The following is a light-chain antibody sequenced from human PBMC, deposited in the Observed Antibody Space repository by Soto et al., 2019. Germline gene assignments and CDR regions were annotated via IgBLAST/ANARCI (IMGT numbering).Light chain of an antibody. Sequence: EIVLTQSPATLSLSPWERATLSCRASQSVSNYLAWYQQKPGQAPRLLIYDASNRASGIPARFSGSGSGTDFTLTISRLEPEDFAVYYCQQYGSSPRTFGQGTKVDIK. V-gene: IGKV3-20*01. CDR2: DAS. J-gene: IGKJ1*01. CDR3: QQYGSSPRT. CDR1: QSVSNY.